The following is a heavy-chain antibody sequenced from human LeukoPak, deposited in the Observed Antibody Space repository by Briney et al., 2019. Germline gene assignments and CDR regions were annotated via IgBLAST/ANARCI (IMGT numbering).Heavy chain of an antibody. J-gene: IGHJ6*03. V-gene: IGHV4-4*07. D-gene: IGHD2-2*02. CDR3: AGGNQLLYGDYYYYMDV. CDR1: GGSISSYY. CDR2: IYTSGST. Sequence: KASETLSLTCTVSGGSISSYYWSWIRQPAGKGLEWIGRIYTSGSTNYNPSLKSRVTMSVDTSKNQFSLKLSSVTAADTAVYYFAGGNQLLYGDYYYYMDVWGKGTTVTVSS.